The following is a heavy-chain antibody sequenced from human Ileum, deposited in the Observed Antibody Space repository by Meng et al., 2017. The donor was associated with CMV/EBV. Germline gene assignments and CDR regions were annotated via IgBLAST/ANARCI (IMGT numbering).Heavy chain of an antibody. CDR2: SSSDGNDK. CDR1: GFTFRLYA. V-gene: IGHV3-30*04. J-gene: IGHJ4*02. CDR3: ARDHYSDPTYTEY. Sequence: CAASGFTFRLYAVLWVRQAPGKGLEWVAVSSSDGNDKFYADSVKGRFSISRDNSKNTLNLQMSSLTTDDTAVYYCARDHYSDPTYTEYWGQGTLVTVSS. D-gene: IGHD3-22*01.